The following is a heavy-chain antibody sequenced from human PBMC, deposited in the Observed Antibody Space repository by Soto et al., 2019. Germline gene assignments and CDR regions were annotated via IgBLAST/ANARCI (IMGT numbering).Heavy chain of an antibody. CDR1: GGSISSYY. Sequence: KPSETLSLTCTVSGGSISSYYWSWIRQPPGKGLEWIGYIYYSGSTNYNPSLKSRVTISVDTSKNQFSLKLSSVTAADTAVYYCARVGMSIAVAGADYFDYWGQGTLVTVSS. CDR2: IYYSGST. CDR3: ARVGMSIAVAGADYFDY. J-gene: IGHJ4*02. V-gene: IGHV4-59*01. D-gene: IGHD6-19*01.